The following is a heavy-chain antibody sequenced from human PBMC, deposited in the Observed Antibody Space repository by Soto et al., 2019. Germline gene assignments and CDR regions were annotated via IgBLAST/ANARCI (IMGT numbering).Heavy chain of an antibody. J-gene: IGHJ1*01. D-gene: IGHD3-10*01. CDR1: GGSISSSSYY. Sequence: SETLSLTCTVSGGSISSSSYYWGWIRQPPGKGLEWIGSIYYSGSTYYNPSLKSRVTISVDTSKNQFSLKLSSVTAADTAVYYCARLPMVRGVIIDIGRGIQHWGQGTLVTVSS. V-gene: IGHV4-39*01. CDR3: ARLPMVRGVIIDIGRGIQH. CDR2: IYYSGST.